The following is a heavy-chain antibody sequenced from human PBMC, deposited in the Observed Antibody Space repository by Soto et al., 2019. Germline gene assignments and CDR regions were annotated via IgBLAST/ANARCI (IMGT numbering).Heavy chain of an antibody. CDR3: ARGLFGSSWSGFDY. V-gene: IGHV4-34*01. J-gene: IGHJ4*02. D-gene: IGHD6-13*01. Sequence: QVQLQQWGAGLLKPSETLSLTCAVYGGSFSGYYWSWIRQPPGKVLEWIGEINHSGRTNYNQSLKKRGTTSVDTSKNQFSLRLRSVTAADTAVYYCARGLFGSSWSGFDYWGQGTLVTVSS. CDR2: INHSGRT. CDR1: GGSFSGYY.